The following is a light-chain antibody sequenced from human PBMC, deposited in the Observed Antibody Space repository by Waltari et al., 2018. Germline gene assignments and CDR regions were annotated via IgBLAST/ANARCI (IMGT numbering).Light chain of an antibody. CDR1: QSVSRA. CDR3: QHYLRLPAT. V-gene: IGKV3-20*01. Sequence: EIVLTQSPGTLSLSPGERATPPCRASQSVSRALAWYQQKPGQAPRLLIYGASNRATGSPDRFSGSGSGTDFSLTISSLEPEDFAVYYCQHYLRLPATFGQGTKVEIK. CDR2: GAS. J-gene: IGKJ1*01.